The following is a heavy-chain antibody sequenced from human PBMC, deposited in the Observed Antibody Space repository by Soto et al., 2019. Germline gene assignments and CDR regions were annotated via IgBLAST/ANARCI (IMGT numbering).Heavy chain of an antibody. D-gene: IGHD6-6*01. V-gene: IGHV3-9*01. CDR3: AKGGAARPYYYYYMDV. CDR2: ISWNSGSI. CDR1: GFTFDDYA. J-gene: IGHJ6*03. Sequence: EVQLVESGGGLVQPGRSLRLSCAASGFTFDDYAIHWVRQAPGKGLEWVSGISWNSGSIGYADSVKGRFTISRDNAKNSLYLQMNSLRAEDTALYYCAKGGAARPYYYYYMDVWGKGTTVTVSS.